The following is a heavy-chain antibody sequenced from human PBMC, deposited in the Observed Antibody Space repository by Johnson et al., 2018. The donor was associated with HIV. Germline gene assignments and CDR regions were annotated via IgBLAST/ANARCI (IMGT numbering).Heavy chain of an antibody. CDR3: ARGRIAARPHAFDI. CDR1: GFTFSSYA. CDR2: INWNGGST. D-gene: IGHD6-6*01. J-gene: IGHJ3*02. Sequence: MLLVESGGGVVQPGRSLRLSCAASGFTFSSYAMHWVRQAPGKGLEWVSGINWNGGSTGYADSVKGRFTISRDNAKNSLYLQMNSLRAEDTALYYCARGRIAARPHAFDIWGQGTMVTVSS. V-gene: IGHV3-20*04.